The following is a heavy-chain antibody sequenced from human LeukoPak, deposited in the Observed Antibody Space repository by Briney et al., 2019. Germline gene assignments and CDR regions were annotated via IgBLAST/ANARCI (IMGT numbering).Heavy chain of an antibody. CDR3: ARKGDNAFDY. J-gene: IGHJ4*02. CDR2: IWYDGSNK. CDR1: GFTFSSYG. D-gene: IGHD3-16*01. V-gene: IGHV3-33*01. Sequence: GRSLRLSCAASGFTFSSYGMHWVRQAPGKGLEWVAAIWYDGSNKYYADSVKGRFTISRDNSKNTLYLQMNSLRAEDTAVYYCARKGDNAFDYWGQGTLVTVSS.